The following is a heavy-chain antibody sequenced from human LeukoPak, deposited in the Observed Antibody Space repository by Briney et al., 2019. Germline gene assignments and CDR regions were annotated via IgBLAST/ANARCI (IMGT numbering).Heavy chain of an antibody. V-gene: IGHV3-21*01. Sequence: GGSLRLSCAASGLTVSSNYMSWVRQAPGKGLEWVSSISSSSSYIYYADSVKGRFTISRDNAKNSLCLQMNSLRAEDTAVYYCARSQGSYYVPDVYWGQGTLVTVSS. CDR2: ISSSSSYI. J-gene: IGHJ4*02. CDR3: ARSQGSYYVPDVY. CDR1: GLTVSSNY. D-gene: IGHD1-26*01.